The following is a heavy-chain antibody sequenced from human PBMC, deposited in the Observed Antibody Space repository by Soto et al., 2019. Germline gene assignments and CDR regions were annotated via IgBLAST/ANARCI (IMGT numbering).Heavy chain of an antibody. V-gene: IGHV3-23*01. D-gene: IGHD2-21*02. CDR1: GFTFSSCD. CDR3: AKYRGKGDRQFDS. CDR2: VSGNGAYT. Sequence: EVQVLESGGGLVQPGGSLRLSCATSGFTFSSCDMSWVRQAPGKGLEWVSAVSGNGAYTFYADSVKGRLSISRDNSKNILYLQMNSLRAEDTALYYCAKYRGKGDRQFDSWGQGTLVTVSS. J-gene: IGHJ4*02.